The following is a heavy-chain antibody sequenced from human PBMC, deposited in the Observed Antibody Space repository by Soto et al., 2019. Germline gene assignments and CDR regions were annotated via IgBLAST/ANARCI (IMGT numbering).Heavy chain of an antibody. V-gene: IGHV4-4*02. Sequence: PSGTLSLTCAVSGGSIIVSNWWSWVRQPPGKGLEWIGEINHSGSTNYNPSLKSRVTISVDTSKNQFSLKLSSVTAADTAVYYCARGQGGYSYPNCFDPWGQGTLVTVSS. J-gene: IGHJ5*02. CDR3: ARGQGGYSYPNCFDP. D-gene: IGHD5-18*01. CDR1: GGSIIVSNW. CDR2: INHSGST.